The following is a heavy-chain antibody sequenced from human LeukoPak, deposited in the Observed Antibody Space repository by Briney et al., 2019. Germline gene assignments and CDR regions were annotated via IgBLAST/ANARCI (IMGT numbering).Heavy chain of an antibody. CDR2: IYHSGST. D-gene: IGHD5-24*01. CDR3: ARVEMATISLDY. J-gene: IGHJ4*02. Sequence: SQTLSLTCAVSGGSISSGGYSWSWIRQPPGKGLEWIGYIYHSGSTYYNPSLKSRVTISVDRSKNQFSLKLSSVTAADTAVYCCARVEMATISLDYWGQGTLVTVSS. CDR1: GGSISSGGYS. V-gene: IGHV4-30-2*01.